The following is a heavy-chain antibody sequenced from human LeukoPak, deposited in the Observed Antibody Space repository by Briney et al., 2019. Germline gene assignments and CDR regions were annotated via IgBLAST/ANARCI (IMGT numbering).Heavy chain of an antibody. CDR2: INPNSGGT. Sequence: GASVKVSCKASGYTFTSYDINWVRQAPGQGLGWMGGINPNSGGTNYAQKFQGRVTMTRDTSISTAYMELSRLRSDDTAVYYCARGFYPLIAVALFDYWGQGTLVTVSS. CDR1: GYTFTSYD. D-gene: IGHD6-19*01. CDR3: ARGFYPLIAVALFDY. V-gene: IGHV1-2*02. J-gene: IGHJ4*02.